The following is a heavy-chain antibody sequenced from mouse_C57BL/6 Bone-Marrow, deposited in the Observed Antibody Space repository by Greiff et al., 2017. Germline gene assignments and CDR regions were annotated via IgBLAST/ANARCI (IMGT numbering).Heavy chain of an antibody. CDR3: ASLDSSGYRFAY. V-gene: IGHV2-2*01. D-gene: IGHD3-2*02. J-gene: IGHJ3*01. CDR2: IWSGGST. Sequence: QVQLQQSGPGLVQPSQSLSITCTVSGFSLTSYGVHWVRQSPGKGLEWLGVIWSGGSTDYNAAFISRLSISKDNSKSQVFFKMNSLQADDTAIYYCASLDSSGYRFAYWGQGTLVTVSA. CDR1: GFSLTSYG.